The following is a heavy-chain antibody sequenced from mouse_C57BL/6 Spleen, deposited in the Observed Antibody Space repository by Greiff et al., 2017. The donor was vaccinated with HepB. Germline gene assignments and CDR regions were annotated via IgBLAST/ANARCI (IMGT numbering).Heavy chain of an antibody. CDR1: GYAFSSYW. V-gene: IGHV1-80*01. Sequence: VQLQQSGAELVKPGASVKISCKASGYAFSSYWMNWVKQRPGKGLEWIGQIYPGDGDTNYNGKFKGKATLTADKSSSTAYMQLSSLTSEDSAVYFCARGGYYATSWLAYWGQGTLVTVSA. D-gene: IGHD1-1*01. J-gene: IGHJ3*01. CDR3: ARGGYYATSWLAY. CDR2: IYPGDGDT.